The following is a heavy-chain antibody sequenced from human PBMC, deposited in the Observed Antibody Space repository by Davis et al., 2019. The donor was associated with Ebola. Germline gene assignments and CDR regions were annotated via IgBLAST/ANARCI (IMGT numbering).Heavy chain of an antibody. CDR1: GGSIISSSSY. CDR2: IYYSGST. Sequence: SETLSLTCTVSGGSIISSSSYWGWIRQPPRKGLEWIGSIYYSGSTNYNPSLKSRVTISVDTSKNQFSLKLSSVTAADTAVYYCAREVFVTYYDILTGGIWFDPWGQGTLVTVSS. V-gene: IGHV4-39*07. J-gene: IGHJ5*02. CDR3: AREVFVTYYDILTGGIWFDP. D-gene: IGHD3-9*01.